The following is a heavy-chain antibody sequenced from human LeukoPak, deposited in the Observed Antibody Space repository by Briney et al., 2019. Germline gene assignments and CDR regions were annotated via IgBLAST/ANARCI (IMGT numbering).Heavy chain of an antibody. D-gene: IGHD6-19*01. J-gene: IGHJ4*02. Sequence: GASVKVSCKASGYTFTGYYMHWVRQAPGQGLEWMGRINPNSGGTNYAQKFQGRVTMTRDTSISTAYMELSRLRSDDTAVYYCAREIHSSGWYPEYYFDYWGQGTLVTVSS. CDR2: INPNSGGT. CDR3: AREIHSSGWYPEYYFDY. CDR1: GYTFTGYY. V-gene: IGHV1-2*06.